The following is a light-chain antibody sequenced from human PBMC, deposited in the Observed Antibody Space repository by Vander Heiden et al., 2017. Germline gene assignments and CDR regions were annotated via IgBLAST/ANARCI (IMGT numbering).Light chain of an antibody. CDR3: QQYNSYPWT. J-gene: IGKJ1*01. Sequence: DIQMTQSPSTLSASAGDRVTITCRASQSIYSWLAWYQQEPGKAPKLLIYNASTLESGVPSRFSGSGSGTEFTLTISSLQPDDFATYYCQQYNSYPWTFGQGTKVEIK. CDR1: QSIYSW. V-gene: IGKV1-5*03. CDR2: NAS.